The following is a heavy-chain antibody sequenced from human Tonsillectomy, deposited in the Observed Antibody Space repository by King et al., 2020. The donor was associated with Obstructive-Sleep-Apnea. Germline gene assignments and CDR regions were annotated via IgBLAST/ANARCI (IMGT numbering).Heavy chain of an antibody. CDR1: GYTFTSYY. D-gene: IGHD2-2*01. V-gene: IGHV1-46*01. CDR3: ARENCSSTSCFGEDAFDI. Sequence: QLVQSGAEVKKPGASVKVSCKASGYTFTSYYMHWVRQAPGQGLEWMGTINPGGSSRTYAQKFQGRVTMTRDTSTSTVYMELSSLRSEDTAVYYCARENCSSTSCFGEDAFDIWGQGTMVTVSS. CDR2: INPGGSSR. J-gene: IGHJ3*02.